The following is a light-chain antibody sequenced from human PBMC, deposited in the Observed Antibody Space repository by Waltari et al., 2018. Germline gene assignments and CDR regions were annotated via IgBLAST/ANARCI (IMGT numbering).Light chain of an antibody. CDR2: GDP. J-gene: IGLJ1*01. CDR3: QSYDTRLSGAV. CDR1: SSNIGTGYP. V-gene: IGLV1-40*01. Sequence: QSVLTQPPSVSGAPGQRVTISCTGSSSNIGTGYPVNWYQQLPGTAPKLLISGDPDRPSAVADRFSGSKSGASAFLAITGLQAEDEADYYCQSYDTRLSGAVFGTGTKVTVL.